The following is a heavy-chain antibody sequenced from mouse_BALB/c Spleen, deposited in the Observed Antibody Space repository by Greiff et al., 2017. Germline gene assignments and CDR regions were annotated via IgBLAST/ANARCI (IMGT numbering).Heavy chain of an antibody. D-gene: IGHD2-1*01. V-gene: IGHV1S34*01. Sequence: LVKTGASVTISCKASGYSFTGYYMHWVKQSHGKSLEWIGYISCYNGATSYNQKFKGKATFTVDTSSSTAYMQFNSLTSEDSAVYYCARGDGNLYAMDYWGQGTSVTVSS. J-gene: IGHJ4*01. CDR2: ISCYNGAT. CDR1: GYSFTGYY. CDR3: ARGDGNLYAMDY.